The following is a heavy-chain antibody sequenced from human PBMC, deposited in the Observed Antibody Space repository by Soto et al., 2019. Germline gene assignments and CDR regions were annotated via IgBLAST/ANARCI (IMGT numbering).Heavy chain of an antibody. Sequence: PEETLSLTCTGTGGSISSYYWSWIRQPPGKGLEWIGYIYYSGSTNYNPSLKSRVTISVDTSKNQFSLKLSSVTAADTAVYYCARSLRQYYYSYSMDVWGKGTTVTVSS. V-gene: IGHV4-59*01. CDR2: IYYSGST. CDR1: GGSISSYY. D-gene: IGHD3-16*02. CDR3: ARSLRQYYYSYSMDV. J-gene: IGHJ6*03.